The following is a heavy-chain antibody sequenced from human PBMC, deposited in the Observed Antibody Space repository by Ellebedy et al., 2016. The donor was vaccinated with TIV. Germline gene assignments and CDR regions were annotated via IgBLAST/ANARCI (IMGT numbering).Heavy chain of an antibody. Sequence: MPSETLSLTCKVSGGSISALTYHWGWVRQSPGKGLEWIGNSHYSGSTYYNPSLRSRVAISVDTSKSQFSLDLTSVTAADTAVYYCVLVAALRDRYYYYGVGVWGQGTTVTVSS. V-gene: IGHV4-39*07. CDR1: GGSISALTYH. CDR3: VLVAALRDRYYYYGVGV. CDR2: SHYSGST. J-gene: IGHJ6*02. D-gene: IGHD2-15*01.